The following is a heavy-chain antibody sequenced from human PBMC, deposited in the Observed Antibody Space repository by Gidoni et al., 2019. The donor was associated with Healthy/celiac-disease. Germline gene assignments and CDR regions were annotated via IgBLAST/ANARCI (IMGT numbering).Heavy chain of an antibody. D-gene: IGHD6-13*01. V-gene: IGHV6-1*01. Sequence: QVQLQQSGPGLVKPSQTLSLTCAISGDSVSSNSAAWNWLRQSPSRGLEWLGRTYYRSKWYNDYAVSVKSRITINPDTSKNQFSLQLNSVTPEDTAVYYCARGVVGSSWHYYYYGMDVWGQGTTVTVSS. CDR2: TYYRSKWYN. CDR1: GDSVSSNSAA. J-gene: IGHJ6*02. CDR3: ARGVVGSSWHYYYYGMDV.